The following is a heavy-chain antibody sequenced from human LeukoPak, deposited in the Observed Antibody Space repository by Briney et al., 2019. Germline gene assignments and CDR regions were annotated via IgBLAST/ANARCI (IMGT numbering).Heavy chain of an antibody. Sequence: GGSLRHSCAASGFTFSSYGMSWVRQAPGKGLEWVSAISGSGGSTYYADSVKGRFTISRDNSKNTLYLQMKSLRAEDTSVYYCAQDIPGAFWYFDLWGRGTLVTASS. V-gene: IGHV3-23*01. CDR3: AQDIPGAFWYFDL. CDR1: GFTFSSYG. J-gene: IGHJ2*01. CDR2: ISGSGGST. D-gene: IGHD1-14*01.